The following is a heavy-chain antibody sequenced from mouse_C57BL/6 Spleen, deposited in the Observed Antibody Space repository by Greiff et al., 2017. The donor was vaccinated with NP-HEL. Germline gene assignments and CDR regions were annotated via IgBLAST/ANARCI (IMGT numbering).Heavy chain of an antibody. CDR2: INPNNGGT. Sequence: VQLQQSGPELVKPGASVKIPCKASGYTFTDYNMDWVKQSHGKSLEWIGDINPNNGGTIYNQKFKGKATLTVDKSSSTAYMELRSLTSEDTAVYYCARSPYYYGSSLYYFDYWGQGTTLTVSS. CDR1: GYTFTDYN. CDR3: ARSPYYYGSSLYYFDY. D-gene: IGHD1-1*01. J-gene: IGHJ2*01. V-gene: IGHV1-18*01.